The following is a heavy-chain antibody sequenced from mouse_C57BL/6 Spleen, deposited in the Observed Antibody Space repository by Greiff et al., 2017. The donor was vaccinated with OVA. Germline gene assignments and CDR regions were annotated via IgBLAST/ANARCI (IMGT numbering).Heavy chain of an antibody. J-gene: IGHJ2*01. D-gene: IGHD1-1*01. V-gene: IGHV1-50*01. CDR3: ARIYYGSSYGFDY. CDR2: IDPSDSYT. Sequence: QVQLQQPGAELVKPGASVKLSCKASGYTFTSYWMQWVKQRPGQGLEWIGEIDPSDSYTNYNQKFKGKATLTVDTSSSTAYMQLSSLTSEDSAVYYCARIYYGSSYGFDYWGQGTTLTVSS. CDR1: GYTFTSYW.